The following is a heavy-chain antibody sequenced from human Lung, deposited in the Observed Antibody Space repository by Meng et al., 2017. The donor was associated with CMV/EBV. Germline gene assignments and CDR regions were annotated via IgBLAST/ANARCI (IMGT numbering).Heavy chain of an antibody. Sequence: PRQQWGAGLLKPSETLSLTCAVYGGSFSGYYWSWIRQPPGKGLEWVGEINHSGSTNYNPSLKSRVTISVDTSKNQFSLKLSSVTAADTAVYYCARGFLSFVRVFDYWGQGTLVTVSS. D-gene: IGHD2/OR15-2a*01. CDR3: ARGFLSFVRVFDY. CDR1: GGSFSGYY. V-gene: IGHV4-34*01. J-gene: IGHJ4*02. CDR2: INHSGST.